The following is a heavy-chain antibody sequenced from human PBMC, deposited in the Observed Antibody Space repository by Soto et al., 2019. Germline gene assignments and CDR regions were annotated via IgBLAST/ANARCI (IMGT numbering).Heavy chain of an antibody. CDR1: GGSLGSDY. D-gene: IGHD4-4*01. CDR3: ARAFHGRMTTNPYYYNGMDF. CDR2: VFFTGRA. V-gene: IGHV4-59*01. J-gene: IGHJ6*02. Sequence: LTLTCTVSGGSLGSDYWSWMRQPPGKGLDWIVYVFFTGRANYNASLNSRLIISLDTSTYQFSLKLSSVTAADTAVYYCARAFHGRMTTNPYYYNGMDFWGPGTTVTVSS.